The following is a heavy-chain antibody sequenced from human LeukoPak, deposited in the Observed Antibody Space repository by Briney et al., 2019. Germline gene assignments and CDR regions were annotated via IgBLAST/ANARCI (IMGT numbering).Heavy chain of an antibody. D-gene: IGHD2-2*01. CDR1: GFTFSSYG. CDR3: AREGRDFRYCSSTSCYAPLYYFDY. V-gene: IGHV3-33*01. Sequence: QSGRSLRLSCAASGFTFSSYGMHWVRQAPGKGLEWVAVMWHDGSNKFYADSVKGRFTISRDNSKNTLYLQMDSLRAEDTAVYYCAREGRDFRYCSSTSCYAPLYYFDYWGQGTLVTASS. CDR2: MWHDGSNK. J-gene: IGHJ4*02.